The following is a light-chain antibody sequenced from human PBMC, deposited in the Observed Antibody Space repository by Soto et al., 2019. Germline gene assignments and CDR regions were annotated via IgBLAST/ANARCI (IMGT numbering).Light chain of an antibody. J-gene: IGLJ3*02. V-gene: IGLV2-14*01. CDR2: EVN. CDR3: SSFTSSSTQV. Sequence: QYALTQPASVSGSLGQSITISCTGTSSDVGGYDYVSWYRQHPGKVPKLIIYEVNKRPSGVSNRFSGSKSANTASLTISGLQADDESDYYRSSFTSSSTQVFGGGTKLTVL. CDR1: SSDVGGYDY.